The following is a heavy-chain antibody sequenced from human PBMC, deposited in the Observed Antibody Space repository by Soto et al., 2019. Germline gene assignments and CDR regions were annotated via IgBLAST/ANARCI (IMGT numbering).Heavy chain of an antibody. J-gene: IGHJ4*02. CDR2: INPNSGGT. CDR3: ARGHHKMGPFDY. CDR1: GYTFTGYY. V-gene: IGHV1-2*02. Sequence: ASVKVSCKASGYTFTGYYMHWVRQAPGQGLERMGWINPNSGGTNYAQKFQGRVTMTRDTSISTAYMELSRLRSDDTAVYYCARGHHKMGPFDYWGQGTLVTVSS. D-gene: IGHD1-26*01.